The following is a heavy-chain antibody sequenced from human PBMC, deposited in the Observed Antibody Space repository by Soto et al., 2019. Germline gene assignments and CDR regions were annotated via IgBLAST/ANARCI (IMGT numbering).Heavy chain of an antibody. CDR2: ISAYNGNT. J-gene: IGHJ4*02. CDR1: GYTFTSYA. V-gene: IGHV1-18*01. D-gene: IGHD3-10*01. CDR3: ARGAGVSPPEPFDY. Sequence: QVQLVQSGAEVKKPGASVKVSCQASGYTFTSYAISWVRQAPGQGLEWMGWISAYNGNTNYAQKVQGRVTMTTDTSTTSAYMEVRSLRSDDTAVYYGARGAGVSPPEPFDYWGQGTLVTVSS.